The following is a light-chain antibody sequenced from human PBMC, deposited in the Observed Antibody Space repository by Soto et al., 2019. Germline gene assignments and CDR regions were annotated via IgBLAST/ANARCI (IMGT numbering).Light chain of an antibody. CDR2: AVS. Sequence: DIQLTQSPSFLSASIGDRVNITCRGSQGISSYFAWYQQKPGKAPKLRIYAVSTLKSGVPPRFSGSASGTEFTLTISSLQPEDFATYYCQQLYSYRLTFGGGTKVEIK. V-gene: IGKV1-9*01. J-gene: IGKJ4*01. CDR3: QQLYSYRLT. CDR1: QGISSY.